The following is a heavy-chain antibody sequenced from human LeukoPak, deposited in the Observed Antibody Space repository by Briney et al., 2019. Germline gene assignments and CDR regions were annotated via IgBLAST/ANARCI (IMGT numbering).Heavy chain of an antibody. CDR1: GFTFSSYG. D-gene: IGHD3-3*01. Sequence: GGSLRLSCAASGFTFSSYGMHWVRQAPGKGLEWVAFIRYDGSNKYYADSVKGRFTISRDNSKNTLYLQMNSLRAEDTAVYYCAKVGDPATIFGVVIMDDVFDIWGQGTMVTVSS. V-gene: IGHV3-30*02. J-gene: IGHJ3*02. CDR3: AKVGDPATIFGVVIMDDVFDI. CDR2: IRYDGSNK.